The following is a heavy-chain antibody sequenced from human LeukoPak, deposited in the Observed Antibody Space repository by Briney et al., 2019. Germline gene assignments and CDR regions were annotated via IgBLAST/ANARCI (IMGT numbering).Heavy chain of an antibody. V-gene: IGHV3-21*01. D-gene: IGHD3-22*01. J-gene: IGHJ4*02. CDR3: ASDSSGYYPFDY. CDR2: ISSSSSYI. CDR1: GFTFSSYS. Sequence: GGSLRLSCAASGFTFSSYSMNWVRQAPGKGLEWVSSISSSSSYIYYADSVKGRFTISRDNAKNSLYLQMNSLRAEDTAVYYCASDSSGYYPFDYWGQGTLVTVSS.